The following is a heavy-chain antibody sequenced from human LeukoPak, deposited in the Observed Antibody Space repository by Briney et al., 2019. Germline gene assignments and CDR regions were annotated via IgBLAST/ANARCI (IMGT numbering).Heavy chain of an antibody. CDR2: IRSKAYGGTT. J-gene: IGHJ4*02. CDR1: GFTFGDYA. V-gene: IGHV3-49*03. Sequence: PGGSLRLSCTASGFTFGDYAMSWFRQAPGKGLEWVGFIRSKAYGGTTEYAASVKGRFTISRDDSKSIAYLQMNSLKTEDTAVYYCTRENLETMITFGGVIVTNHPFDYWGQGTLVTVSS. D-gene: IGHD3-16*02. CDR3: TRENLETMITFGGVIVTNHPFDY.